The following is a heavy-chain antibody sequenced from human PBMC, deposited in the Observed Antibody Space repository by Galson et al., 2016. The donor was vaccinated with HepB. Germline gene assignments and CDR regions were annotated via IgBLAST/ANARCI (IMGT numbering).Heavy chain of an antibody. CDR2: IYYSGNT. CDR3: AGQSKYRSGWYEAWYYYNMDV. V-gene: IGHV4-39*01. Sequence: SETLSLTCTVSGVSISSSSHYWAWIRLPPGKGLEWIGTIYYSGNTYHNPSLKSRLSISVDRSKNQFSLRLSSVTAADTAVYYCAGQSKYRSGWYEAWYYYNMDVWGQGTTVTVSS. J-gene: IGHJ6*03. CDR1: GVSISSSSHY. D-gene: IGHD6-19*01.